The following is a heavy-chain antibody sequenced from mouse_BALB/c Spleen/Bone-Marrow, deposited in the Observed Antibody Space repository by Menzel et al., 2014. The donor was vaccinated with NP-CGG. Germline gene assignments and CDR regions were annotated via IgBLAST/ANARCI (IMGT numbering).Heavy chain of an antibody. CDR3: ARGLYYVAYGPGFAY. Sequence: DVKLVESGGGLVQPGGSLKLSCAASGFTFSNYGMSWVRQTPDKRLDLVATINSNGGTTYYPDSVKGRFTISRDNAKNPLYLQMSCLKSEDTAMYFCARGLYYVAYGPGFAYWGQGTLVTVSA. CDR2: INSNGGTT. V-gene: IGHV5-6-3*01. J-gene: IGHJ3*01. D-gene: IGHD2-13*01. CDR1: GFTFSNYG.